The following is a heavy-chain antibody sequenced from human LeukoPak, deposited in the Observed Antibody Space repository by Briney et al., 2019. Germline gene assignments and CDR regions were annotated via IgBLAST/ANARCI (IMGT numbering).Heavy chain of an antibody. D-gene: IGHD3-22*01. Sequence: GSLRLSCAASGFTFSSDAMSWIRQPAGKGLEWIGRIYTSGSTNYNPSLKSRVTMSVDTSKNQFSLKLSSVTAADTAVYYCARAGYYYDSSGYFSWGQGTLVTVSS. CDR1: GFTFSSDA. CDR2: IYTSGST. J-gene: IGHJ4*02. V-gene: IGHV4-4*07. CDR3: ARAGYYYDSSGYFS.